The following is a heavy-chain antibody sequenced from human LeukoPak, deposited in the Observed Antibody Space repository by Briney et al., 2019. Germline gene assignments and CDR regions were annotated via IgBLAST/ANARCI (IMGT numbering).Heavy chain of an antibody. V-gene: IGHV3-53*01. CDR2: IYPDGRT. CDR3: ARGIGTSWSLDQ. Sequence: PGGSLRLSCAASGSYMTWVRRAPGKWLEWVSLIYPDGRTYYTDSVKGRFTISRDNSKNTLYLQMNSLRAEDTAVYYCARGIGTSWSLDQWGQGTPVTVSS. CDR1: GSY. D-gene: IGHD6-13*01. J-gene: IGHJ4*02.